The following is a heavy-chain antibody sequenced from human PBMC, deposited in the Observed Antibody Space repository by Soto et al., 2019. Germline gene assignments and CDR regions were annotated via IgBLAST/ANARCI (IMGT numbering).Heavy chain of an antibody. V-gene: IGHV3-30*18. CDR2: ISYDRSNK. CDR3: AKARGASWLGFDY. CDR1: GFTFSSYA. D-gene: IGHD6-13*01. Sequence: QVQLVESGGGVVQPGRSLTLSCAASGFTFSSYAMHWVRQAPGKGLEWVAVISYDRSNKYYADSVKGRFTISRDNSRNTLYLQVNSLRVEDTAVYYCAKARGASWLGFDYWGQGTLVTVSS. J-gene: IGHJ4*02.